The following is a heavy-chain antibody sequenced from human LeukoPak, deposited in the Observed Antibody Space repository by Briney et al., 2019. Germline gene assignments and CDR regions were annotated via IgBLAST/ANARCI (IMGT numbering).Heavy chain of an antibody. V-gene: IGHV3-23*01. CDR2: ISDSGGGT. CDR1: GFTFSNYI. Sequence: GGSLRLSCAASGFTFSNYILSWVRQAPGKGLEWVAGISDSGGGTNYADSVKGRFTISRDNSKNTLFLQMNRLRAEDTAVYFCAKRGVVIRVFLVGFHKEAYYFDSWGQGALVTVSS. D-gene: IGHD3-10*01. J-gene: IGHJ4*02. CDR3: AKRGVVIRVFLVGFHKEAYYFDS.